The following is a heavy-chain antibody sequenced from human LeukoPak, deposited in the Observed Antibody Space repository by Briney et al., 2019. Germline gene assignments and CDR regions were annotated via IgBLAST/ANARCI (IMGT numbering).Heavy chain of an antibody. D-gene: IGHD3-3*01. J-gene: IGHJ5*02. CDR3: AREPRIKTIFGVVITRGGFDP. CDR1: GYTLTELS. V-gene: IGHV1-24*01. Sequence: GASVKVSCKVSGYTLTELSMHWVRQAPGKGLEWMGGFDPEDGETIYAQKFQGRVTMTRNTSISTAYMELSSLRSEDTAVYYCAREPRIKTIFGVVITRGGFDPWGQGTLVTVSS. CDR2: FDPEDGET.